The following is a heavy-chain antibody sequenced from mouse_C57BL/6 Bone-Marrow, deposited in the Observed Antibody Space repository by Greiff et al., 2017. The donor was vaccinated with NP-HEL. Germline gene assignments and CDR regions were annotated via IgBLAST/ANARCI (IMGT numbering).Heavy chain of an antibody. Sequence: EVMLVESGGGLVQSGRSLRLSCATSGFTFSDFYMEWVRQAPGKGLEWIAASRNKANDYTTEYSASVKGRFIVSRDTSQSILYLQMNALRAEDTAIYYCARDAWSSTGRFAYWGQGTLVTVSA. CDR1: GFTFSDFY. D-gene: IGHD1-1*01. CDR3: ARDAWSSTGRFAY. CDR2: SRNKANDYTT. V-gene: IGHV7-1*01. J-gene: IGHJ3*01.